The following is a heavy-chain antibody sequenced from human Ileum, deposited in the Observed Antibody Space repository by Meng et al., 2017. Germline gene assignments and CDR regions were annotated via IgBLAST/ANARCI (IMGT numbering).Heavy chain of an antibody. Sequence: VALVGSGGGFVKPWGSLRLSCAASGFTFSDRWMPWVRQAPGKGLEWVGHIQSKADGGTTDYAAPVKGRFTISRDDSKSTLYLQMNSLKTEDTAVYYCTTFYAGYWGQGTLVTVSS. CDR2: IQSKADGGTT. CDR3: TTFYAGY. V-gene: IGHV3-15*01. J-gene: IGHJ4*02. D-gene: IGHD3-16*01. CDR1: GFTFSDRW.